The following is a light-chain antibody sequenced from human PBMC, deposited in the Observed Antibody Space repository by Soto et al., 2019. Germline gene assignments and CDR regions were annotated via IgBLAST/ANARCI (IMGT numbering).Light chain of an antibody. Sequence: EIVLTQSPDTLSLSPGERATLSCRAGQRTDSLLAWYQKEPGQAPRLLIYDAYYRATGVPARFIGGGSGTVFTLTITSLEPADFATYDCHQRSYWIVSLGPGTKV. CDR1: QRTDSL. J-gene: IGKJ3*01. CDR2: DAY. CDR3: HQRSYWIVS. V-gene: IGKV3-11*01.